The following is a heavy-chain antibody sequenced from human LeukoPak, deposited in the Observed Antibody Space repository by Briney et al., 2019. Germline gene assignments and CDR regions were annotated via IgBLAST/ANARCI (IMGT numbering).Heavy chain of an antibody. Sequence: GGSLRLSCAASGFTFGDHYMSWIRQAPGKGLEWISYTYNSESNTYYADSVKGRFTMSRDNAKNSGFLQMNRLGVEDTALHFCARGHYGLDVWGQGTTVTVSS. CDR1: GFTFGDHY. V-gene: IGHV3-11*01. J-gene: IGHJ6*02. CDR3: ARGHYGLDV. CDR2: TYNSESNT.